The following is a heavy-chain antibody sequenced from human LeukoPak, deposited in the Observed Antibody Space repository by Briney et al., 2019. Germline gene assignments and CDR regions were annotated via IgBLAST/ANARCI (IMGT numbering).Heavy chain of an antibody. CDR3: ARGLRFLEWRGVNYYMDV. CDR2: INHSGST. D-gene: IGHD3-3*01. CDR1: GGSFSGYY. V-gene: IGHV4-34*01. J-gene: IGHJ6*03. Sequence: RASETLSLTCAVYGGSFSGYYWSWIRQPPGKGLEWIGEINHSGSTNYNSSLKSRVTISVDTSKNQFSLKLSSVTAADTAVYYCARGLRFLEWRGVNYYMDVWGKGTTVTVS.